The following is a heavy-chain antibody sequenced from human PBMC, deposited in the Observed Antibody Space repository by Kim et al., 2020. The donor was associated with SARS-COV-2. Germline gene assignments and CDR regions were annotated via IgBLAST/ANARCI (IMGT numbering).Heavy chain of an antibody. CDR3: ARSTVYGDYYYGMDV. V-gene: IGHV1-8*01. D-gene: IGHD4-17*01. J-gene: IGHJ6*02. Sequence: AQKVRGRVTMTQNNSIRTAYMELSSLKSEDTAVYYCARSTVYGDYYYGMDVWGQGTTVTVSS.